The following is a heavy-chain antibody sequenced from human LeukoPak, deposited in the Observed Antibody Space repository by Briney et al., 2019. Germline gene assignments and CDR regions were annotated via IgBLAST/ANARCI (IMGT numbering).Heavy chain of an antibody. V-gene: IGHV3-30*18. CDR2: ISYDGSNK. CDR1: GFTFSSYG. J-gene: IGHJ5*02. D-gene: IGHD3-22*01. CDR3: AKDRYRYYYDSSGPNWFDP. Sequence: PGGSLRLSCAASGFTFSSYGMHWVRQAPGKGLEWVAVISYDGSNKYYADSVKGRFTISRDNSKNTLYLQMNSLRAEDTAVYYCAKDRYRYYYDSSGPNWFDPWGQGTLVTVSS.